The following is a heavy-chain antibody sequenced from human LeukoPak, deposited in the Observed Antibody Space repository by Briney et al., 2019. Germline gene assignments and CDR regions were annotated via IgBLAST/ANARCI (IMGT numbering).Heavy chain of an antibody. CDR3: ARDEHYDTSRFDY. J-gene: IGHJ4*02. V-gene: IGHV3-21*04. D-gene: IGHD3-22*01. CDR2: ISSSSSYI. CDR1: GFTFSSYS. Sequence: SGGSLRLSCAASGFTFSSYSMNWVRQAPGKGLEWVSSISSSSSYIYYADSVKGRFTISRDNAKNSLYLQMNSLRAEDTAFYYCARDEHYDTSRFDYWGQGTLVTVSS.